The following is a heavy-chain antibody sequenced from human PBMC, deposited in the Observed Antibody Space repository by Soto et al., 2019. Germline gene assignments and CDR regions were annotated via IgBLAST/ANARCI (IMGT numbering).Heavy chain of an antibody. CDR2: ISAYNGNT. Sequence: QVQLVQSGAEVKKPGASVKVSCKASGYTFTSYGISWVRQAPGQGLEWMGWISAYNGNTNYAQKLQGKVTMTTATTTRTDYVKLRSLRADDTALYYCARDTPGPSVVVVVAAEFSEEEFDYWGQGTLVTVSS. D-gene: IGHD2-15*01. CDR1: GYTFTSYG. J-gene: IGHJ4*02. CDR3: ARDTPGPSVVVVVAAEFSEEEFDY. V-gene: IGHV1-18*01.